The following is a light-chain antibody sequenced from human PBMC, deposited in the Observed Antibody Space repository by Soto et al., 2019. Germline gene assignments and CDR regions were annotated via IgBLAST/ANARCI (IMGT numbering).Light chain of an antibody. CDR2: AAS. CDR1: QGISEY. J-gene: IGKJ4*02. V-gene: IGKV1-16*02. Sequence: DIQMTQSPSSLSASFGDRVTITCRASQGISEYLAWFPQRPGKVPKSLIDAASSWQSGVPSNFSGSGSVTDFALNISRLQPEDFATYYCKQYDSHPLTFGGGTKVELK. CDR3: KQYDSHPLT.